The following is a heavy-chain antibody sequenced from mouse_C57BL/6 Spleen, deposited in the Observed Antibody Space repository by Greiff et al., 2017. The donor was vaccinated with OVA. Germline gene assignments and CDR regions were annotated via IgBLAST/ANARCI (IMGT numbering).Heavy chain of an antibody. D-gene: IGHD2-4*01. J-gene: IGHJ4*01. CDR3: ARYYDYDGGYAMDY. Sequence: QVQLKESGAELVKPGASVKLSCKASGYTFTSYWMHWVKQRPGRGLEWIGRIDPNSGGTKYNEKFKSKATLTVDKPSSTAYMQLSSLTSEDSAVYYCARYYDYDGGYAMDYWGQGTSVTVSS. CDR1: GYTFTSYW. CDR2: IDPNSGGT. V-gene: IGHV1-72*01.